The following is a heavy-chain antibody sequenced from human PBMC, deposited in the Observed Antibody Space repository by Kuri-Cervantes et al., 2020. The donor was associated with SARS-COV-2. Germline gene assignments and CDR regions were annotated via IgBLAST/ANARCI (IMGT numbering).Heavy chain of an antibody. J-gene: IGHJ6*02. CDR3: ARGHSGDNWGHFYGMDV. V-gene: IGHV3-13*05. CDR1: GFTFSSYD. Sequence: LSLTCAASGFTFSSYDMHWVRQATGKGLEWVSAIGTAGDPYYPGSVKGRFTISRENAKNSLYLQMNSLRAGDTAVYYCARGHSGDNWGHFYGMDVWGLGTTVTVSS. CDR2: IGTAGDP. D-gene: IGHD4-23*01.